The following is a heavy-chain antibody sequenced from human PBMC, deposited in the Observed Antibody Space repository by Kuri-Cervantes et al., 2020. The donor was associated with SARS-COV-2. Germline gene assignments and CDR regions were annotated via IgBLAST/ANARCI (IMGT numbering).Heavy chain of an antibody. CDR1: GFTFSSYG. J-gene: IGHJ6*02. CDR2: ISYDGSNK. V-gene: IGHV3-30*03. D-gene: IGHD1-1*01. CDR3: ARDKVQLERPRYDYYYYDMDV. Sequence: GGSLRLSCAASGFTFSSYGMHWVRQAPGKGLECVAVISYDGSNKYYADSVKGRFTISRDNAKNSLYLQMNSLRAEDTAVYYCARDKVQLERPRYDYYYYDMDVWGQGTTVTVSS.